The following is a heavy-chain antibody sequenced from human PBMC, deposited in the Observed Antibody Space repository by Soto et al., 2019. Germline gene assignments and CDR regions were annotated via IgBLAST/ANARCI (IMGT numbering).Heavy chain of an antibody. CDR2: IIPMIGRT. J-gene: IGHJ4*02. Sequence: QVQLVQSGAEVQKPGSSVKVSCKASGGTFNNYGIGWVRQAPGQGREWMGGIIPMIGRTNNSQKFQARLKRTAHASRSTAYMELRSLRSDDTAVYYFASWDYDVVTAYSYDYWGQGTLVTVSS. CDR1: GGTFNNYG. V-gene: IGHV1-69*01. CDR3: ASWDYDVVTAYSYDY. D-gene: IGHD3-9*01.